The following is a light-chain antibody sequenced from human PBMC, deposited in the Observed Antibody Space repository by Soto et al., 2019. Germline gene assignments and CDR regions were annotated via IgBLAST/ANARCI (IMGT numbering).Light chain of an antibody. CDR2: KAS. CDR3: QYWDDYSWT. J-gene: IGKJ1*01. Sequence: DLQMTQSPSTLSASVGDRVTINCRASQSITDWLAWYQQKPGKAPKFLIYKASNLEGGVPSRFSGSGSGTEFTLTISSVQPDDFATYYCQYWDDYSWTFGQGTNVEIK. CDR1: QSITDW. V-gene: IGKV1-5*03.